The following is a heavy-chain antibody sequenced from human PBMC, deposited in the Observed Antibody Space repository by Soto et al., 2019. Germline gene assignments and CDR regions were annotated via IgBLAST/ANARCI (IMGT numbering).Heavy chain of an antibody. CDR1: GFTFSSYG. Sequence: QVQLVESGGGVVQPGRSLRLSCAASGFTFSSYGMHWVRQAPGKGLEWVAVISYDGSNKYYADSVKGRFTISRDNSKNTVYMQMNSLRAEDTGVYYCAKDRGGGYCISTSCYFDPWGQGTLVTVSS. CDR3: AKDRGGGYCISTSCYFDP. V-gene: IGHV3-30*18. J-gene: IGHJ5*02. D-gene: IGHD2-2*01. CDR2: ISYDGSNK.